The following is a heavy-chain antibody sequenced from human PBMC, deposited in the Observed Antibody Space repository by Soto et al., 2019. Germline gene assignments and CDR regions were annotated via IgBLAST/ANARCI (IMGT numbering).Heavy chain of an antibody. J-gene: IGHJ5*02. Sequence: NPSETLSLTCAVYGGSFSGYYWSWIRQPPGKGLEWIGEINHSGSTNYNPSLKSRVTISVDTSKNQFSLKLSSVTAADTAVYYCARGVPQLELRNWFDPWGQGTLVTVSS. V-gene: IGHV4-34*01. CDR3: ARGVPQLELRNWFDP. D-gene: IGHD1-7*01. CDR1: GGSFSGYY. CDR2: INHSGST.